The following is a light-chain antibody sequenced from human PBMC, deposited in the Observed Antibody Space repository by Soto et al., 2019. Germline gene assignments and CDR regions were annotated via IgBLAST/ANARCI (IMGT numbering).Light chain of an antibody. J-gene: IGLJ2*01. V-gene: IGLV2-23*01. CDR1: SSDVGSYNL. CDR2: EGS. Sequence: QSVLTQPASVSGSPGQSITISCTGTSSDVGSYNLVSWYQQHPGKAPKLMIYEGSKRPSGVSNRFSGSKSGNTASLTISGLQAEDEADYYGCSYAGSSKVFGGGTQLTVL. CDR3: CSYAGSSKV.